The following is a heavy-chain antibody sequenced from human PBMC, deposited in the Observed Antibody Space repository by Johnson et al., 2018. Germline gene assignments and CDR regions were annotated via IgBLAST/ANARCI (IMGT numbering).Heavy chain of an antibody. J-gene: IGHJ6*02. CDR1: GYTFSNYY. V-gene: IGHV1-46*01. CDR2: INPSGGST. Sequence: QVQLVQSGAEVKKPGASAKVSCKTSGYTFSNYYIQWVRQAPGQGLEWLGIINPSGGSTSYAQKFQGRVTMTRDTSTTPVFMELSSLRSEDTAVYYCATTNFMDVWGQGTTVTVSS. D-gene: IGHD1-1*01. CDR3: ATTNFMDV.